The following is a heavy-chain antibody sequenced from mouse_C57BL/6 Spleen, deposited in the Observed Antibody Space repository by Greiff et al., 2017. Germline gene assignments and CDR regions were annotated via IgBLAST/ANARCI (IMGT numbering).Heavy chain of an antibody. CDR2: IDPSDSET. J-gene: IGHJ1*03. CDR1: GYTFTSYW. V-gene: IGHV1-52*01. CDR3: ARPYYYGSRSWYFDV. D-gene: IGHD1-1*01. Sequence: QVQLQQPGAELVRPGSSVKLSCKASGYTFTSYWMHWVKQRPIQGLEWIGNIDPSDSETHYNQKFKDKATLTVDKSSSTAYMQLRSLTSEDSAVYYCARPYYYGSRSWYFDVWGTGTTVTVSS.